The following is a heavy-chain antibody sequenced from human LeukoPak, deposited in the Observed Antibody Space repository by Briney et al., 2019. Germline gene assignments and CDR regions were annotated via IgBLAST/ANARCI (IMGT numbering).Heavy chain of an antibody. CDR3: ARDRYCSGGSCYSDAFDI. D-gene: IGHD2-15*01. V-gene: IGHV1-2*02. Sequence: GVSVKVSCKASGYTFTGYYMHWVRQAPGQGLEWMGWINPNSGGTNYAQKFQGRVTMTRDTSISTAYMELSRLRSDDTAVYYCARDRYCSGGSCYSDAFDIWGQGTMVTVSS. CDR2: INPNSGGT. CDR1: GYTFTGYY. J-gene: IGHJ3*02.